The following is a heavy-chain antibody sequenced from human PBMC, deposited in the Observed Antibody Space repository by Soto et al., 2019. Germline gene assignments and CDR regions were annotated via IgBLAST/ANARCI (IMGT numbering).Heavy chain of an antibody. CDR2: VYYTGST. Sequence: SQTLSLTCTFSGDSINSFYWGWMRQSPGKELEWIGYVYYTGSTNYNPSLKSRVTISVDRSKNQFSLKLTSANAADTAVYYCARGRTVRNYADDSSDYFYFFDYWGQGTQVTVSS. CDR3: ARGRTVRNYADDSSDYFYFFDY. J-gene: IGHJ4*02. CDR1: GDSINSFY. D-gene: IGHD3-22*01. V-gene: IGHV4-59*01.